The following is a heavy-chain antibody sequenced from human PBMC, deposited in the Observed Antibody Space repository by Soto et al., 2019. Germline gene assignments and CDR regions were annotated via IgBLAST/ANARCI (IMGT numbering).Heavy chain of an antibody. V-gene: IGHV3-23*01. CDR3: ANVPHWQWLDLYFDY. D-gene: IGHD6-19*01. CDR2: ISGSGGST. Sequence: GGSLRLSCAASGFTFSSYAMSWVRQAPGKGLEWVSAISGSGGSTYYADSVKGRFTISRDNSKNTLYLQMNSLRAEDTAVYYCANVPHWQWLDLYFDYWGQGTLVTVSS. J-gene: IGHJ4*02. CDR1: GFTFSSYA.